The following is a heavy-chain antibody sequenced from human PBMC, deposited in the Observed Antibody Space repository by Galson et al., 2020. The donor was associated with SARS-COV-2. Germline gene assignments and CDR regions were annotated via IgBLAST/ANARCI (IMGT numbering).Heavy chain of an antibody. CDR2: IYHSGST. V-gene: IGHV4-4*02. CDR1: GGSISSSNW. J-gene: IGHJ4*02. D-gene: IGHD3-10*01. CDR3: ARDRARITMVRGAD. Sequence: ASETLSLTCAVSGGSISSSNWWSWVRQPPGKGLEWIGEIYHSGSTNYNPSLKSRVTISVDKSKNQFSLKLSSVTAADTAVYYCARDRARITMVRGADWGQGTLVTVSS.